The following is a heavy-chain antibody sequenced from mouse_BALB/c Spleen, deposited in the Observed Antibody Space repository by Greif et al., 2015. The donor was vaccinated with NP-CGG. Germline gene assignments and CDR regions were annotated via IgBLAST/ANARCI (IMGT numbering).Heavy chain of an antibody. Sequence: VQLQESGAELAKPGASVKMSCKASGYTFTSYWMHWVKQRPGQGLEWIGYINPSAGYTEYNQKFKDKATLTADKSSSTAYMQLSSLTSEDSAVYYCARTTTVVATSFAYWGQGTLVTVSA. D-gene: IGHD1-1*01. CDR2: INPSAGYT. J-gene: IGHJ3*01. CDR1: GYTFTSYW. V-gene: IGHV1-7*01. CDR3: ARTTTVVATSFAY.